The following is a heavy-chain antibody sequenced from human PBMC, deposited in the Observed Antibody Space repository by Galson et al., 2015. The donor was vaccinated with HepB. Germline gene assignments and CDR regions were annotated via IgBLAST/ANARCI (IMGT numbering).Heavy chain of an antibody. CDR1: GGTFSSYA. CDR2: IIPILGIA. V-gene: IGHV1-69*10. J-gene: IGHJ6*03. D-gene: IGHD2-2*01. Sequence: SVKVSCKASGGTFSSYAISWVRQAPGQGLERMGGIIPILGIANYAQKFQGRVTITADKSTSTAYMELSSLRSEDTAVYYCARSGFYCSSTSCYDYYYYYMDVWGKGTTVTVSS. CDR3: ARSGFYCSSTSCYDYYYYYMDV.